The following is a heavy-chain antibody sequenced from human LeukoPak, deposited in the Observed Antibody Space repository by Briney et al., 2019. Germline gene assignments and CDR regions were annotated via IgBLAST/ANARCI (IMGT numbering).Heavy chain of an antibody. D-gene: IGHD2-21*01. J-gene: IGHJ5*02. Sequence: SETLSLTCAGSGYSISSGYYWGWIPRPPGKGVEGHGSSFHSGNIYYNPSLKSRVTISVATSKNQFSLKLSSVPAADTAVYYCARQKGCGGDCYSGDWFDPWGQGTLVTVSS. CDR3: ARQKGCGGDCYSGDWFDP. V-gene: IGHV4-38-2*01. CDR1: GYSISSGYY. CDR2: SFHSGNI.